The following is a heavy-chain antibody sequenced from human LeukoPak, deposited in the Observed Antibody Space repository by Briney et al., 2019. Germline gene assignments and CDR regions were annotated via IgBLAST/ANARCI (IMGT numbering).Heavy chain of an antibody. CDR1: GGSISSSSYY. CDR2: IYYSGCT. CDR3: ARDRPVAARQKKYYFDY. Sequence: PSETLSLTCTVSGGSISSSSYYWGWIRQPPGKGLEWIGSIYYSGCTYYNPSLKSRVTISVDTSKNQFSLKLSSVTAADTAVYYCARDRPVAARQKKYYFDYWGQGALVTVSS. J-gene: IGHJ4*02. D-gene: IGHD6-6*01. V-gene: IGHV4-39*07.